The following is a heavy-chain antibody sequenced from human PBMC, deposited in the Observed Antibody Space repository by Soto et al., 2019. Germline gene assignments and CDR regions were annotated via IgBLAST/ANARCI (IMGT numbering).Heavy chain of an antibody. CDR2: IYYSGST. D-gene: IGHD6-13*01. Sequence: SETLSLTGTVSVGSISSSSYYWGWIRQPPGKGLEWIGSIYYSGSTYYNPSLKSRVTISVDTSKNQFSLKLSSVTAADTAVYYCASYSSSWNFDYWGQGTLVTVSS. V-gene: IGHV4-39*01. J-gene: IGHJ4*02. CDR1: VGSISSSSYY. CDR3: ASYSSSWNFDY.